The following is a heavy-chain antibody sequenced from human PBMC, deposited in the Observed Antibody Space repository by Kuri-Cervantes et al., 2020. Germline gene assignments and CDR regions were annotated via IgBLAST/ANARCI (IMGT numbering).Heavy chain of an antibody. Sequence: ASVKVSCKASGYTFTSYYMHWVRQAPGQGLEWMGIINPSGGSASYAQKFQGRVTMTRDTSTSTVYMELSSLRSEDTAVYYCARGVRPAVAGIMEDAFDIWGQGTMVTVSS. CDR3: ARGVRPAVAGIMEDAFDI. CDR1: GYTFTSYY. D-gene: IGHD6-19*01. V-gene: IGHV1-46*01. J-gene: IGHJ3*02. CDR2: INPSGGSA.